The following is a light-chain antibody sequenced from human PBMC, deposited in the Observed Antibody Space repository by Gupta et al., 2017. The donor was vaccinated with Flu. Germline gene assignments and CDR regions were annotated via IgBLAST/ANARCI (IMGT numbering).Light chain of an antibody. CDR2: DNY. V-gene: IGLV1-51*01. CDR1: SANIENNY. J-gene: IGLJ3*02. CDR3: GAWDSSLSAGV. Sequence: QSVLTQPPSVSAAPGQKFTISCSGSSANIENNYVSWYQQLPGTAPKLLIYDNYKRPSGIPDGLSGSKSGTSATLGITGRQTGDEADYYCGAWDSSLSAGVFGGGTRLTVL.